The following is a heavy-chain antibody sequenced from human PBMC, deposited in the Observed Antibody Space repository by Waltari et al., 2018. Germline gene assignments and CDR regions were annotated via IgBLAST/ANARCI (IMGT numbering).Heavy chain of an antibody. D-gene: IGHD2-2*01. CDR1: GYSLPSYY. V-gene: IGHV1-2*06. Sequence: QVELVQSGAEVRKPGASVTVSCKASGYSLPSYYMHWVRQAPGLGLEWMGRINPNSGDTNSAPKFQGRVTLTRDTSVNTAFLELRSLTSDDTAVYFCARESAFSTSWYPGFDPWGQGTLVTVAS. CDR2: INPNSGDT. J-gene: IGHJ5*02. CDR3: ARESAFSTSWYPGFDP.